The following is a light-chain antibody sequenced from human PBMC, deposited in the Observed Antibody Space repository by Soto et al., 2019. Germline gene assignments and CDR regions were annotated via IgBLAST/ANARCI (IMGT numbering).Light chain of an antibody. V-gene: IGKV3-11*01. CDR2: DAY. Sequence: EIVLAQSPATPSLSPGERATLSCRASQSVSSYLAWYQQKPGQAPRLLIYDAYSRATGIQARFSGSGSGTDFTLTISSLEPEDFAVYYCKQRSNWPLTFGGGTKVDI. J-gene: IGKJ4*01. CDR1: QSVSSY. CDR3: KQRSNWPLT.